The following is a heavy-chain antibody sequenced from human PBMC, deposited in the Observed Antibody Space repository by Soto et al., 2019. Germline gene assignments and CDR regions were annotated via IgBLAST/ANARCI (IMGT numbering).Heavy chain of an antibody. V-gene: IGHV1-69*06. J-gene: IGHJ6*02. CDR3: AVLLDTAMVIGIRAHYYYGMDV. CDR1: GGTFSSYA. Sequence: SVKVSCKASGGTFSSYAISWVRQAPGQGLEWMGGIIPIFGTANYAQKFQGRVTITADKSTSTAYMELSSLRSEDTAVYYCAVLLDTAMVIGIRAHYYYGMDVPGQGTTVTVS. D-gene: IGHD5-18*01. CDR2: IIPIFGTA.